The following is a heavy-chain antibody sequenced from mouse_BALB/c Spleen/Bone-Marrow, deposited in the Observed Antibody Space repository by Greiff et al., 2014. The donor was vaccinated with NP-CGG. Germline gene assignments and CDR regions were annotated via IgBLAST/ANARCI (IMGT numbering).Heavy chain of an antibody. J-gene: IGHJ1*01. CDR3: ARWGKLGRGYFDV. CDR1: GFNIKDTY. Sequence: LVESGAELVKPGASVKLSCTASGFNIKDTYMHWVKQRPEQGLEWIGRIDPANGNTKYDPKFQGKATITADTSSNTAYRQLSSLTSEDTAVYYCARWGKLGRGYFDVWGAGTTVTVSS. CDR2: IDPANGNT. D-gene: IGHD4-1*01. V-gene: IGHV14-3*02.